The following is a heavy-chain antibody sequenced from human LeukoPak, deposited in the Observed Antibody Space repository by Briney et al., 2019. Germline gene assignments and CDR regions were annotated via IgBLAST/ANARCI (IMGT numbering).Heavy chain of an antibody. D-gene: IGHD3-3*01. Sequence: GGSLRLSCAASGVTFSSYAMSWVRQAPGKGLEWVSAISGSGGSTYYADSVKGRFTISRDNSKNTLYLQMNSLRAEDTAVYYCAKDGSITIFGVVISYFDYWGQGTLVTVSS. J-gene: IGHJ4*02. CDR3: AKDGSITIFGVVISYFDY. CDR1: GVTFSSYA. V-gene: IGHV3-23*01. CDR2: ISGSGGST.